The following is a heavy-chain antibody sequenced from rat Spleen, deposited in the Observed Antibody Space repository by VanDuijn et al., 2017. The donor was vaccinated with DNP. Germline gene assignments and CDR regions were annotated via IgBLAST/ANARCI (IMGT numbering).Heavy chain of an antibody. J-gene: IGHJ2*01. D-gene: IGHD4-3*01. CDR3: ARWNSGHFDY. CDR1: GFTFSDYY. Sequence: EVQLVESGGDLVQPGRSLKLFCAASGFTFSDYYMAWIRQAPTMGLEWVAYIRYDGGSTKYGDSVKGRFTISRDNAKNTLYLQMSSLRSKDMATYYCARWNSGHFDYWGQGVMVPVSS. CDR2: IRYDGGST. V-gene: IGHV5-22*01.